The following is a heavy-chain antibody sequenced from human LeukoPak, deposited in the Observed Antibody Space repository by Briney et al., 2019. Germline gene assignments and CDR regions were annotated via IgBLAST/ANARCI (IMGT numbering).Heavy chain of an antibody. Sequence: SETLSLTCTVSGDSISSYYWSWIRQPPGKGLEWIGYIYTSGGTNYIPSLKGRVTILIDTSKNQFSLKLSSVTAADSAVYYCARLSTSPDRYYLDYWGQGTLVTVSS. CDR2: IYTSGGT. CDR3: ARLSTSPDRYYLDY. J-gene: IGHJ4*02. CDR1: GDSISSYY. V-gene: IGHV4-4*09. D-gene: IGHD6-6*01.